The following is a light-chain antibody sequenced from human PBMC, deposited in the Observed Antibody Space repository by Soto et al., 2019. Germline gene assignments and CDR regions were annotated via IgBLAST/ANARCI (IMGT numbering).Light chain of an antibody. Sequence: EIVVTQSPATLSVSPGERATVSCRASQGLNTNLAWYQQKPGQAPRLLIYGASTRTTGIPARFSGSGSGTEFTLIINSLQSEDFAVYSCQQYNIWPWTFGQGTKVEV. CDR1: QGLNTN. J-gene: IGKJ1*01. CDR3: QQYNIWPWT. CDR2: GAS. V-gene: IGKV3-15*01.